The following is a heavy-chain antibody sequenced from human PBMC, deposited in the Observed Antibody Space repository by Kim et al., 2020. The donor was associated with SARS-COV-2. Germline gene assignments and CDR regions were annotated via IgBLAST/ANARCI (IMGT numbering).Heavy chain of an antibody. V-gene: IGHV4-34*01. CDR1: GGSFSGYY. D-gene: IGHD1-26*01. CDR2: INHSGST. J-gene: IGHJ3*02. Sequence: SETLSLTCAVYGGSFSGYYWSWIRQPPGKGLEWIGEINHSGSTNYNPSLKSRVTISVDTSKNQFSLKLSSVTAADTAVYYCARRAGSGSYLWKAFDIWGQGTMVTVSS. CDR3: ARRAGSGSYLWKAFDI.